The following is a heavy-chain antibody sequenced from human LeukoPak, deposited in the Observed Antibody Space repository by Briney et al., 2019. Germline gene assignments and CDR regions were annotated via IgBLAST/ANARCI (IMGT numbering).Heavy chain of an antibody. D-gene: IGHD2-15*01. J-gene: IGHJ4*02. CDR2: IRGAGYSDAP. V-gene: IGHV3-73*01. Sequence: GGSLRLSCAASGFSFSGSAIHWVRQAPGKGLEWVGRIRGAGYSDAPAYVASVRGRFTISRDDSKSTAYLQMNSLKAEDTAVYYCAKQFCSGGRCHFDYWGQGTLVTVSS. CDR1: GFSFSGSA. CDR3: AKQFCSGGRCHFDY.